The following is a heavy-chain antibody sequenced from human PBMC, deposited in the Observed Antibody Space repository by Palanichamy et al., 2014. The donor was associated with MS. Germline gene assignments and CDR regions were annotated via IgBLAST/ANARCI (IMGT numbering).Heavy chain of an antibody. CDR2: ISANNGNK. V-gene: IGHV1-18*01. Sequence: QIQLVQSGAEVKKPGASVKVSCKASGYIFTSYGISWVRQAPGQGLGWMGWISANNGNKNYAQKLQGRVTMTTDTSTGTAYTELRNLKSDDTAVFYCARGLYSSFDYWGQGTLLTVSS. D-gene: IGHD3-16*01. CDR1: GYIFTSYG. CDR3: ARGLYSSFDY. J-gene: IGHJ4*02.